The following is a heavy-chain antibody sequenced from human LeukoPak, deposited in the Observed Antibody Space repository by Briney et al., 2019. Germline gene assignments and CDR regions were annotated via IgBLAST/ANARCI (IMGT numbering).Heavy chain of an antibody. V-gene: IGHV3-23*01. D-gene: IGHD5-12*01. CDR2: IRGIGGST. J-gene: IGHJ4*02. CDR1: GFTFSSYA. Sequence: GGSLRLSCAASGFTFSSYAMSWVRQAPGKGLEWVSAIRGIGGSTYYTDSVKGRSTISRDNAKNTLYMQMNSLRAEDTAVYYCAKVTSGHDTRDYWGQGTLVTVSS. CDR3: AKVTSGHDTRDY.